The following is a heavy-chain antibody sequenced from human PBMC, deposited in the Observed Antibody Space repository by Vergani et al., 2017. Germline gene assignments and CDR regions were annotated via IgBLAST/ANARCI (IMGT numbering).Heavy chain of an antibody. CDR1: GGSISSYY. V-gene: IGHV4-59*01. CDR2: IYYSGST. CDR3: ARERRNIAAIDY. D-gene: IGHD6-6*01. J-gene: IGHJ4*02. Sequence: QVQLQESGPGLVKPSETLSLTCTVSGGSISSYYWSWIRQPPGNGLEWIGYIYYSGSTNYNPSLKSRVTISVDTSKNQFSLKLSSVTAADTAVYYCARERRNIAAIDYWGQGTLVTVSS.